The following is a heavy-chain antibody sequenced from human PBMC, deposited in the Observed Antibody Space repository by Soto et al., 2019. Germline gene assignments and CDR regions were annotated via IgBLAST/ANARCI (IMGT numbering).Heavy chain of an antibody. CDR3: AKGRGLRWDYYYGMDV. CDR2: TYYRSKWYN. V-gene: IGHV6-1*01. Sequence: WQTLSLTCAISGESVSINSAAWNWIRQSPSRGLEWLGRTYYRSKWYNDYAVSVKSRITINPDTSKNQFSLQLNSVTPEDTAVYYCAKGRGLRWDYYYGMDVWGQGTTVPVSS. CDR1: GESVSINSAA. J-gene: IGHJ6*02. D-gene: IGHD4-17*01.